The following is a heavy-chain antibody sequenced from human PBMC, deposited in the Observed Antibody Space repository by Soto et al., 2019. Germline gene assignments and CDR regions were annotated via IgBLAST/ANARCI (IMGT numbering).Heavy chain of an antibody. CDR2: ISAYNGNT. J-gene: IGHJ6*02. V-gene: IGHV1-18*01. CDR1: GYTFTSYG. CDR3: ARDDYGDYLVCMDV. D-gene: IGHD4-17*01. Sequence: GASVKVSCKASGYTFTSYGISWVRQAPGQGLEWMGWISAYNGNTNYAQKLQGRVTMTTDTSTSTAYMELRSLRSDDTAVYYCARDDYGDYLVCMDVWGQGTTVTVSS.